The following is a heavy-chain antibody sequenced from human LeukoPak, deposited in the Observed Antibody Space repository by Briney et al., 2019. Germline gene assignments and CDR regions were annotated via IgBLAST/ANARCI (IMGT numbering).Heavy chain of an antibody. V-gene: IGHV3-7*01. CDR2: IKQDGSEK. CDR3: AGGGATSFDY. CDR1: GFTFSSYW. J-gene: IGHJ4*02. Sequence: GGSLRLSCAASGFTFSSYWMSWVRQAPGKGLEWVANIKQDGSEKYYVDSVKGRFTISRDNAKNSLSLQMNSLRAEDTAVCYCAGGGATSFDYWGQGILVTVSS. D-gene: IGHD5-12*01.